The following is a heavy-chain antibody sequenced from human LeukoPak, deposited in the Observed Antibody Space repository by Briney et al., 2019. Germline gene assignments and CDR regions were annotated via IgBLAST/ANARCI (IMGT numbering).Heavy chain of an antibody. CDR1: GGSISSYY. CDR3: ARGPYYDFWSAQYYFDY. V-gene: IGHV4-34*01. Sequence: PSETLSLTCTVSGGSISSYYWSWIRQPPGKGLEWIGEINHSGSTNYNPSLKSRVTISVDTSKNQFSLKLSSVTAADTAVYYCARGPYYDFWSAQYYFDYWGQGTLVTVPS. J-gene: IGHJ4*02. D-gene: IGHD3-3*01. CDR2: INHSGST.